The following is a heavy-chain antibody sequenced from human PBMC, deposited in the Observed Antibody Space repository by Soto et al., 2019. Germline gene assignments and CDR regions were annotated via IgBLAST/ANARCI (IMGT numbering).Heavy chain of an antibody. CDR3: ASAVDYDFWSGTTHYGMDV. D-gene: IGHD3-3*01. CDR2: ISNDGTIT. V-gene: IGHV3-74*01. CDR1: GLTVSDYL. Sequence: PGGSLRLSCAASGLTVSDYLMHWVRQAPGQGLVWVSRISNDGTITDYADSVKGRFTVSRDNAKNTQSLQMDSLRSEDTAVYFCASAVDYDFWSGTTHYGMDVWGQGTTVTVSS. J-gene: IGHJ6*02.